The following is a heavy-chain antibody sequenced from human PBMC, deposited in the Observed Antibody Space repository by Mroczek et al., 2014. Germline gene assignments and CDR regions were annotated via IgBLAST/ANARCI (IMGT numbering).Heavy chain of an antibody. D-gene: IGHD6-13*01. CDR2: IKSKTDGGTT. J-gene: IGHJ3*02. Sequence: VQLVESGGGLVKPGGSLRLSCAASGFTFSNAWMSWVRQAPGKGLEWVGRIKSKTDGGTTDYAAPVKGRFTISRDDSKNTLYLQMNSLKTEDTAVYYCTTDPLYSLGAFDIWGQGTSGTPSLQ. CDR1: GFTFSNAW. V-gene: IGHV3-15*01. CDR3: TTDPLYSLGAFDI.